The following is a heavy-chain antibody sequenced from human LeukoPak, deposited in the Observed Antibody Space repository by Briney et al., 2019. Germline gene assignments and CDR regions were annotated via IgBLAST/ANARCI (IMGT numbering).Heavy chain of an antibody. J-gene: IGHJ5*02. V-gene: IGHV4-34*01. CDR3: ARGSRGYSYGYH. CDR1: GGSFSGYY. Sequence: PSETLSLTCAAYGGSFSGYYWSWIRQPPGKGLEWIGEINHSGSTNYNPSLKSRVTISVDTSKNQFSLKLSSVTAADTAVYYCARGSRGYSYGYHWGQGTLVTVSS. CDR2: INHSGST. D-gene: IGHD5-18*01.